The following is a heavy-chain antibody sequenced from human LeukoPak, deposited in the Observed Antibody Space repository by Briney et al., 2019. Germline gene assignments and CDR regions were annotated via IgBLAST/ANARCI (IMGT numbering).Heavy chain of an antibody. J-gene: IGHJ6*02. D-gene: IGHD4-11*01. CDR1: GGSISSYY. CDR3: AREASNYYYYGVDV. CDR2: IYYSGST. V-gene: IGHV4-59*01. Sequence: SETLSLTCTVSGGSISSYYWSWIRQPPGKGLEWIGYIYYSGSTNYNPSLKSRVTISVDTSKNQFSLKLSSVTAADTAVYYCAREASNYYYYGVDVWGQGTTVTVSS.